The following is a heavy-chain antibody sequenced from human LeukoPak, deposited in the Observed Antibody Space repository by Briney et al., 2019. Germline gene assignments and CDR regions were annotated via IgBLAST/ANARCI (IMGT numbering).Heavy chain of an antibody. V-gene: IGHV4-38-2*02. CDR1: GYSISSGYY. J-gene: IGHJ4*02. Sequence: SETLSLTCTVSGYSISSGYYWGWIRQPPGKGLEWIGSIYHSGSTNYNPSLKSRVTISVDTSKNQFSLKLSSVTAADTAVYYCARPKYAGYSSGWLVYWGQGTLVTVSS. CDR2: IYHSGST. CDR3: ARPKYAGYSSGWLVY. D-gene: IGHD6-19*01.